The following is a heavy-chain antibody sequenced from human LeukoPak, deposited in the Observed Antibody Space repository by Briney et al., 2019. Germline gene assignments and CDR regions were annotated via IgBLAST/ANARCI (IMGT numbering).Heavy chain of an antibody. J-gene: IGHJ5*02. V-gene: IGHV1-18*01. CDR3: ARERFPNRAPNWFDP. D-gene: IGHD2/OR15-2a*01. CDR2: ISAYNGNT. Sequence: ASVKGSCKASGYTFTSYGISWVQQAPGQGLEWMGWISAYNGNTNYAQKLQGRVTMTTDTSTSTAYMELRSLRSDDTAVYYCARERFPNRAPNWFDPWGQGTLVTVSS. CDR1: GYTFTSYG.